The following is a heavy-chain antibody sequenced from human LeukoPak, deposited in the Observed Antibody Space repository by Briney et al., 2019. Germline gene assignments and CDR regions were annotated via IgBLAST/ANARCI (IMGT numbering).Heavy chain of an antibody. V-gene: IGHV1-46*01. CDR1: GYTFTSYY. Sequence: ASVKVSCKASGYTFTSYYMHWVRQAPGQGLEWMAIINPSCGSTNYAQKFQGRVTMTRDTSTSTVYMELSSLRSEDTAVYYCARDPRPSYDSSDYYYPGDYWGRGTLVTVSS. CDR3: ARDPRPSYDSSDYYYPGDY. CDR2: INPSCGST. J-gene: IGHJ4*02. D-gene: IGHD3-22*01.